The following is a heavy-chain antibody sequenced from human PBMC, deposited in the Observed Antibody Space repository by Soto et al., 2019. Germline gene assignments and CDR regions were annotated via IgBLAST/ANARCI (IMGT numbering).Heavy chain of an antibody. V-gene: IGHV1-69*13. D-gene: IGHD3-3*01. CDR3: ARGNKYYDFWSGYYTSYYYGMDV. CDR1: GGTFSSYA. CDR2: IIPIFGTA. Sequence: SVKVSCKASGGTFSSYAISWVRQAPGQGLEWMGVIIPIFGTANYAQKFQGRVTITADESTSTAYMELSSLRSEDTAVYYCARGNKYYDFWSGYYTSYYYGMDVWGQGTTVTVSS. J-gene: IGHJ6*02.